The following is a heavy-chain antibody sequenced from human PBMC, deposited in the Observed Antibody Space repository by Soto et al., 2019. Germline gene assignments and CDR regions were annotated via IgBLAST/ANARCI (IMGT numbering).Heavy chain of an antibody. CDR3: AKDKAAAGRMGYYYYGMDV. Sequence: GGSLRLSCAASGFTFSSYAMSWVRQAPGKGLEWVSAISGSGGSTYYADSVKGRFTISGDNSKNTLYLQMNSLRAEDTAVYYCAKDKAAAGRMGYYYYGMDVWGQGTTVTVSS. V-gene: IGHV3-23*01. J-gene: IGHJ6*02. CDR1: GFTFSSYA. D-gene: IGHD6-13*01. CDR2: ISGSGGST.